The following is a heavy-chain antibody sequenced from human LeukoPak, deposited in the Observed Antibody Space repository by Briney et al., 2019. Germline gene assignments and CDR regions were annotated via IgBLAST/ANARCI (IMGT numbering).Heavy chain of an antibody. J-gene: IGHJ5*02. V-gene: IGHV1-2*02. D-gene: IGHD3-22*01. CDR2: INPNSGGT. CDR3: ARGGGVVPNYYDSSGYT. CDR1: GYTFTGYY. Sequence: ASVKVSCKASGYTFTGYYMHWVRQAPGQGLEWMGWINPNSGGTNYAQKFQGRVTMTRDTSISTAYMELSRLRSDDTAVYYCARGGGVVPNYYDSSGYTWGQGTLVTVSS.